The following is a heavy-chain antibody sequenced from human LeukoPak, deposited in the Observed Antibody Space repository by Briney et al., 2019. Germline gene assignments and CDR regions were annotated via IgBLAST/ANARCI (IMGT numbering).Heavy chain of an antibody. CDR2: ISTGGNT. CDR3: ARSLVGSTYLDY. Sequence: PSETLSLTCTVSCGSISGYNWNWIRQPAGKGLEWIGRISTGGNTAYNPSLKSRITLSLDTTKNQLSLNLTSVTAADTAMYYCARSLVGSTYLDYWGQGTLVTVSS. J-gene: IGHJ4*02. V-gene: IGHV4-4*07. D-gene: IGHD2-2*01. CDR1: CGSISGYN.